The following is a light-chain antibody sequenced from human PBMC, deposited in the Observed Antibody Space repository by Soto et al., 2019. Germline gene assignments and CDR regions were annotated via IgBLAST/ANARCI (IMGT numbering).Light chain of an antibody. J-gene: IGKJ5*01. Sequence: EIVLTQSPGTLSLSSGERAPLSCRPSQSVSSSYLAWYQQKPGQAPSLLIYGASRRATGIPDRFSGSGSGTDFTLTISRLEPEDFAVYYCQQYDSSPITFGQGTRLEIK. CDR2: GAS. CDR3: QQYDSSPIT. CDR1: QSVSSSY. V-gene: IGKV3-20*01.